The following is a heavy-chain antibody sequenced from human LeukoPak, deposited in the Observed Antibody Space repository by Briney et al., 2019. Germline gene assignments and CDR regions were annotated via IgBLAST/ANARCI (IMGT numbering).Heavy chain of an antibody. J-gene: IGHJ4*02. CDR2: TIGGDGPA. Sequence: PGGSLRHSCAVSGLSFRNAWLCWVRQAPGKGLEWIGRTIGGDGPADYAAPVKGRFTNSRDYSKDTMYMHMNSLKTEDTAVYYCTWMATVVTVDSWGQGTLVTVSS. V-gene: IGHV3-15*01. D-gene: IGHD4-23*01. CDR1: GLSFRNAW. CDR3: TWMATVVTVDS.